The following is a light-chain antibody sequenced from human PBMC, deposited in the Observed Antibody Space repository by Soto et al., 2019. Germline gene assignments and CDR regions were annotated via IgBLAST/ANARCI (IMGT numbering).Light chain of an antibody. J-gene: IGKJ5*01. CDR2: GAS. CDR1: QRVRSSD. Sequence: EIGLMQSLATMPLSTGERATXSCRXSQRVRSSDLAWYQQKPGQAPRLLIYGASNRATGIPDRFSGSGSGTDFTLTISRLEPEDFAVYYCPHRSSSPRISFGQGTRMEIK. CDR3: PHRSSSPRIS. V-gene: IGKV3D-20*02.